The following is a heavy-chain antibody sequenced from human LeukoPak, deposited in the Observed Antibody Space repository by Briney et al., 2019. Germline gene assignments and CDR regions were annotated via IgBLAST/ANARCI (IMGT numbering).Heavy chain of an antibody. Sequence: GGSLRLSCAASGFTFSSYAMHWVRQAPGKGLEWVAVISYDGSNKYYADSVKGRFTISRDNSKNTLYLQMNSLRAEDTAVYYCARSSGDGYNYRIDYWGQGTLVTVSS. CDR2: ISYDGSNK. CDR3: ARSSGDGYNYRIDY. D-gene: IGHD5-24*01. V-gene: IGHV3-30-3*01. J-gene: IGHJ4*02. CDR1: GFTFSSYA.